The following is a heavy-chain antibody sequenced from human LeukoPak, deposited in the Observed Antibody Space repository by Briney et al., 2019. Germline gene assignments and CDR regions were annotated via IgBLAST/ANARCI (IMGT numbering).Heavy chain of an antibody. CDR2: ISGSGGST. Sequence: PGGSLRLSCAASGFTFSSYAMSWVRQAPGKGLEWVSAISGSGGSTYYADSVKGRFTISRDNSKNTLYLQMNSLRAEDTAVYYCARDAYYYDSSAQQNSDYWGQGTLVTVSS. D-gene: IGHD3-22*01. J-gene: IGHJ4*02. CDR1: GFTFSSYA. V-gene: IGHV3-23*01. CDR3: ARDAYYYDSSAQQNSDY.